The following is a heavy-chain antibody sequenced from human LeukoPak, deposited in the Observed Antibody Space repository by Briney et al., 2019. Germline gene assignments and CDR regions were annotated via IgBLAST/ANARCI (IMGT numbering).Heavy chain of an antibody. CDR1: GFTFISYS. D-gene: IGHD3-9*01. Sequence: GGSLRLSCAASGFTFISYSMSWVRQAPGKGLEWVSSISSTSSSYIYYADSVKGRFTISRDNAKNSLYLQMNSLRAEDTAVYYCAKVGGPYDILTCYQDYWGQGTLVTVSS. V-gene: IGHV3-21*01. CDR3: AKVGGPYDILTCYQDY. CDR2: ISSTSSSYI. J-gene: IGHJ4*02.